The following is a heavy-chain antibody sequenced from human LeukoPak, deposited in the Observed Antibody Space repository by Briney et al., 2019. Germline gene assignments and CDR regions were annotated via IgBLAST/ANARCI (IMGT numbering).Heavy chain of an antibody. CDR3: AKAGYSGSYSGGSEGVYFDY. Sequence: GGSLRLSCATSGFIFNDYGMFWVRQAPGKGLEWVSSISWNGSSTHYADSVKGRFSISRDNVKKILCLQVNSLRVEDTALYYCAKAGYSGSYSGGSEGVYFDYWGQGTLVTVSS. J-gene: IGHJ4*02. V-gene: IGHV3-20*04. CDR1: GFIFNDYG. D-gene: IGHD1-26*01. CDR2: ISWNGSST.